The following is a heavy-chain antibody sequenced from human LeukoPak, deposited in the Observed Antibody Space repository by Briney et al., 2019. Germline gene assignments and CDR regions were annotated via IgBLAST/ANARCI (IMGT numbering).Heavy chain of an antibody. CDR2: ISGSGGST. V-gene: IGHV3-23*01. CDR3: AKDLCSWFLATYYYYGMDV. Sequence: GGSLKLSCAASGFTFSSYAMSWVRQAPGKGLEWVSAISGSGGSTYYADSVKGRFTISRDNSKNTLYLQMNSLRAEDTAVYYCAKDLCSWFLATYYYYGMDVWGQGTTVTVSS. CDR1: GFTFSSYA. J-gene: IGHJ6*02. D-gene: IGHD6-13*01.